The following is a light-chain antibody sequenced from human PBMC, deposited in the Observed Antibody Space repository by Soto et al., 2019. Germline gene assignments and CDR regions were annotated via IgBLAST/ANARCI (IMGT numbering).Light chain of an antibody. CDR1: SSDVGGSNY. Sequence: QSALTQPASVSGSPGQSITISCTGTSSDVGGSNYVSWYQQHPGKAPKPMIYDVNNRPSGISKRFSGSKSGNTASLTISGLQAEDEADYYCSSYRSGSTLVFGGGTKLTVL. J-gene: IGLJ2*01. CDR3: SSYRSGSTLV. V-gene: IGLV2-14*01. CDR2: DVN.